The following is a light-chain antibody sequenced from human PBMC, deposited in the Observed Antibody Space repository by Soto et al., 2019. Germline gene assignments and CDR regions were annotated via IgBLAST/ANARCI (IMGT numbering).Light chain of an antibody. CDR3: QQVNNYPLT. CDR2: AAS. CDR1: QGIGNN. Sequence: DIQMTESPSSLFASVGDRVTITCRASQGIGNNLGWYQQKPGKAPKLLIYAASTLQTGVPSRFSGSESGTDFTLTISSLQPEDFATYYCQQVNNYPLTFGGGTKV. J-gene: IGKJ4*01. V-gene: IGKV1-17*01.